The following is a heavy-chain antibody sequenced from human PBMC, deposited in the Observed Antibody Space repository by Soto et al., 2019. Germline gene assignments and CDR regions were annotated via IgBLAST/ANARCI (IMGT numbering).Heavy chain of an antibody. CDR2: INPNSGGT. D-gene: IGHD3-3*01. V-gene: IGHV1-2*02. J-gene: IGHJ6*02. Sequence: ASVKVSCKASGYTFTGYYMHWVRQAPGQGLEWMGWINPNSGGTNYAQKFQGRVTMTRDTSISTAYMELSRLRSDDTAVYYCAREEVRFLEWLLSPRYGMDVWGQGTTVTVS. CDR3: AREEVRFLEWLLSPRYGMDV. CDR1: GYTFTGYY.